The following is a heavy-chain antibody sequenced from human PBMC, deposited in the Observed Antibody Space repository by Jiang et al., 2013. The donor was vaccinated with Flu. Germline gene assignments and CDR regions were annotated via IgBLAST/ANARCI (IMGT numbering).Heavy chain of an antibody. Sequence: LVQPGGSLRLSCAASGFTFSSYGMNWVRQAPGKGLEWISYISSSSSTIYYADSVKGRFTISRDNAKNSLYLQMNSLRAEDTAVYYCASLDYYDTSGHYYVPSPIDYWGQGTLVTVSS. CDR1: GFTFSSYG. D-gene: IGHD3-22*01. CDR3: ASLDYYDTSGHYYVPSPIDY. J-gene: IGHJ4*02. CDR2: ISSSSSTI. V-gene: IGHV3-48*01.